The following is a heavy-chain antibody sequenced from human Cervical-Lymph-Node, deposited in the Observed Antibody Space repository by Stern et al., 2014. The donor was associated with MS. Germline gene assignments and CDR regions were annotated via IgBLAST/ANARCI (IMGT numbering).Heavy chain of an antibody. Sequence: QVQLVQPGSEVRKPGASVKVSCQASGYSFINYDIFWVRQATGQGLEWMGWMNPNNGNTGHAQKFQGRVTMTRNTSISTAYMELSSLRSDDTAVYYCVRGGFSYGYGLDAWGQGTAVTVSS. CDR1: GYSFINYD. CDR3: VRGGFSYGYGLDA. J-gene: IGHJ6*02. V-gene: IGHV1-8*01. CDR2: MNPNNGNT. D-gene: IGHD5-18*01.